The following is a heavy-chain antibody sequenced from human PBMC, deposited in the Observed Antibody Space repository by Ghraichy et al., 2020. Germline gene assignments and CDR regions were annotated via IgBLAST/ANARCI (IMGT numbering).Heavy chain of an antibody. V-gene: IGHV2-5*02. CDR2: IYWDDDK. CDR3: AHRRGHSSSGYYYYFDY. J-gene: IGHJ4*02. D-gene: IGHD3-22*01. CDR1: GFSLSTSGVG. Sequence: SGPTLVKPTQTLTLTCTFSGFSLSTSGVGVGWIRQPPGKALEWLALIYWDDDKRYSPSLKSRLTITKDTSKNQVVLTMTNMDPVDTATYYCAHRRGHSSSGYYYYFDYWGQGTLVTVSS.